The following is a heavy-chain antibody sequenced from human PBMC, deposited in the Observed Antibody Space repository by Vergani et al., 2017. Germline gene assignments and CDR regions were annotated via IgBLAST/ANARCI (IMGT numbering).Heavy chain of an antibody. J-gene: IGHJ4*02. V-gene: IGHV3-30*02. CDR2: IRYDGSNT. D-gene: IGHD6-19*01. Sequence: VDLVESGGGLAQPGGSLRLSCEASGITFWKFDMHWVRQGPGKGLEWVTFIRYDGSNTYYADSVKGRFTISRDNSKNTLFLQMNSLRPEDTAVYYCARDTVTGSRYFDYWGQGTLVTVSS. CDR3: ARDTVTGSRYFDY. CDR1: GITFWKFD.